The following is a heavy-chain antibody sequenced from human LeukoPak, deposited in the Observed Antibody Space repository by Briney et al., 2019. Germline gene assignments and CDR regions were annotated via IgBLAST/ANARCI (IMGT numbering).Heavy chain of an antibody. Sequence: PSETLSLTCAVSGYSISSGYYWGWIRQPPGKGLEWIGSIYHSGSTYYNPSLKSRVTISVDTSKNQFSLKLSSVTAADTAVYYCARGRTAISSGWYDLYYYYYMDVWGKGTTVTVSS. CDR3: ARGRTAISSGWYDLYYYYYMDV. CDR1: GYSISSGYY. CDR2: IYHSGST. J-gene: IGHJ6*03. D-gene: IGHD6-19*01. V-gene: IGHV4-38-2*01.